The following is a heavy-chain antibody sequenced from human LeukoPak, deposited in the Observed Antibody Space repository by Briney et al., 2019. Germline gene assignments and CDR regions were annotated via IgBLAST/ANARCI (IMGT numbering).Heavy chain of an antibody. Sequence: GGSLRLSCAASGFTFSSYAMSWVRQAPGKGLEWVSAISGSGGSTYYADSVKGRFTISRDNSKNTLYLQMNRLRAEDTAVYYCAKESDTMIVVVITTSGYMDVWGKGTTVTVSS. V-gene: IGHV3-23*01. CDR3: AKESDTMIVVVITTSGYMDV. CDR1: GFTFSSYA. J-gene: IGHJ6*03. CDR2: ISGSGGST. D-gene: IGHD3-22*01.